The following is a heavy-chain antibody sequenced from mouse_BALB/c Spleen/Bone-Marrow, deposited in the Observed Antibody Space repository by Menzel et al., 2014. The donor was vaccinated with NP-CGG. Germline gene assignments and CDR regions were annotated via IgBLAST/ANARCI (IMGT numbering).Heavy chain of an antibody. CDR2: INTYTGEP. J-gene: IGHJ1*01. CDR3: ARSIYYDSFAGCDV. V-gene: IGHV9-3-1*01. D-gene: IGHD2-4*01. CDR1: GYILTNYG. Sequence: VQRVESGPELKKPGETVKISCKASGYILTNYGMNWVKQAPGKGLKWMGWINTYTGEPTYVDDFKGRFAFSLETSASTAYLQINNLKNEDTATYFCARSIYYDSFAGCDVWGAGTTVTVSS.